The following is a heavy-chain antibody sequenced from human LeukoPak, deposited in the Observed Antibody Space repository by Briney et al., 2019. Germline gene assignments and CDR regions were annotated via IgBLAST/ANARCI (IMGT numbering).Heavy chain of an antibody. V-gene: IGHV3-66*01. J-gene: IGHJ4*02. D-gene: IGHD6-19*01. CDR3: ARSQQWPDFDY. CDR1: GFTVSSNY. Sequence: GGSLRLSCAASGFTVSSNYMSWVRQAPGKGLEWVSVIYSGGSTYYAGSVKGRFTISRDNSKNTLYLQMNSLRAEDTAVYYCARSQQWPDFDYWGQGTLVTVSS. CDR2: IYSGGST.